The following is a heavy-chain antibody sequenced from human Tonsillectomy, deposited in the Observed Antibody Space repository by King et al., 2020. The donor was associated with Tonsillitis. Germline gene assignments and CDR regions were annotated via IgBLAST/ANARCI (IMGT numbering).Heavy chain of an antibody. CDR3: ARDGAFDL. V-gene: IGHV1-2*02. Sequence: QLVQSGAEVKKPGASVKVSCKASGYTFTDYYMHWVRQAPGQGLEWVGWINPNSGDTNNGQKFQGRVRLTRDTSISTAYMELSRLTSDDTAVFYCARDGAFDLWGQGTMVTVSS. J-gene: IGHJ3*01. CDR2: INPNSGDT. CDR1: GYTFTDYY.